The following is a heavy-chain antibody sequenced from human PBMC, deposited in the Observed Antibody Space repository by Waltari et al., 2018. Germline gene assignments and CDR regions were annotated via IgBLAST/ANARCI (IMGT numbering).Heavy chain of an antibody. CDR1: SGSLNSGSYY. Sequence: QMQLHESGPGLVKPSQTLSLTCTVSSGSLNSGSYYWSWVRQPAGKGLEWIGRIYISGSTDYSPSLKSRVTMSLDTSKNQFFLKMTSAIATDTAVYYCARVERGYSYGTLDLWGPGKLVTVSS. CDR3: ARVERGYSYGTLDL. V-gene: IGHV4-61*02. J-gene: IGHJ5*02. D-gene: IGHD5-18*01. CDR2: IYISGST.